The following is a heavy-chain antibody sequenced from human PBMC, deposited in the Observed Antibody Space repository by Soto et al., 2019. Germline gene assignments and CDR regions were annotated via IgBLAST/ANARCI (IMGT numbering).Heavy chain of an antibody. Sequence: SETRSLTGAVSGGSISSSNWWSWVRQPPGKGLEWIGEIYQSGTTNYNPSLKSRVAISVDKSKNQFSLNLLSVTAADPAVDYCARQLGQYYFDCWGQGALVTVSS. CDR3: ARQLGQYYFDC. V-gene: IGHV4-4*02. J-gene: IGHJ4*02. CDR1: GGSISSSNW. D-gene: IGHD7-27*01. CDR2: IYQSGTT.